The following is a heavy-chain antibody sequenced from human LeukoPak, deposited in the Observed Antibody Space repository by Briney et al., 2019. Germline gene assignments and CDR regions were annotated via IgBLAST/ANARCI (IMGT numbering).Heavy chain of an antibody. CDR1: GFTFSSYA. D-gene: IGHD3-10*01. Sequence: GGSLRLSCAASGFTFSSYAMSWVRQAPGKGLEWVSAISGSGGSTYYADSVKGRFTISRDYSKNTLFLQMNSLRAEDTAIYYCAKGRILWFGEFLSPLDYWGQGTLVTVSS. CDR3: AKGRILWFGEFLSPLDY. CDR2: ISGSGGST. J-gene: IGHJ4*02. V-gene: IGHV3-23*01.